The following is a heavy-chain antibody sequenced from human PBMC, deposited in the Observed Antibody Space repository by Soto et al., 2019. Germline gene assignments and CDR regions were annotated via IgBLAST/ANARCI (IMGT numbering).Heavy chain of an antibody. CDR3: ARRFPYGSGSYYRVNYYYYGMDV. Sequence: QVQLQESGPGLVKPSGTLSLTCAVSGGSISSSNWWSWVRQPPGKGLEWIGEIYHSGSTNYNPSLKSRVTISVDKSKNQFSLKLSSVTAADTAVYYCARRFPYGSGSYYRVNYYYYGMDVWGQGTTVTVSS. V-gene: IGHV4-4*02. J-gene: IGHJ6*02. D-gene: IGHD3-10*01. CDR1: GGSISSSNW. CDR2: IYHSGST.